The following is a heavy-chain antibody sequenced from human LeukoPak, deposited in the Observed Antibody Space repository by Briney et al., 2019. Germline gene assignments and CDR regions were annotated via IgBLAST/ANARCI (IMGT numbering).Heavy chain of an antibody. Sequence: KTSETLSLTCTVSCGSISRYHWSWIRQPPGKGLEWIGYIYYSGSTNYNPSLKSRVTISVDTSKNQFSLKLSSVTATDTAVYYCARNTYYYDSSDYYRAFDIWGQGTMVTFSS. CDR3: ARNTYYYDSSDYYRAFDI. D-gene: IGHD3-22*01. V-gene: IGHV4-59*08. CDR1: CGSISRYH. CDR2: IYYSGST. J-gene: IGHJ3*02.